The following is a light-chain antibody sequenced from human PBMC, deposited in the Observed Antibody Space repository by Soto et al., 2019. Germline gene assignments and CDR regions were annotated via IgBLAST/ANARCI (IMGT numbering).Light chain of an antibody. CDR3: QQYDNLPLT. V-gene: IGKV1-33*01. Sequence: DIQMTQSASTLSASVGDRVTITCRASQSISSWLAWYQQKPGKAPKLLIYDASNLETGVPSRFSGSGSGTDFTFTISSLQPEDIATYYCQQYDNLPLTFGGGTKVDI. CDR1: QSISSW. J-gene: IGKJ4*01. CDR2: DAS.